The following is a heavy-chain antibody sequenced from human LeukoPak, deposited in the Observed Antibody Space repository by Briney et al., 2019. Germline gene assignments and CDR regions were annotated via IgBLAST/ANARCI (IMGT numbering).Heavy chain of an antibody. Sequence: GGSLRLSCEGSAFIFSGHWMNWVRQTPGKGLEWVASIKEDGSERQYVDSVKGRFSISRDNTKGSLFLQLNSLRAEDTAVYYCTKERYWRDGYNTGYYYGMDVWGQGTTVTVS. V-gene: IGHV3-7*03. CDR1: AFIFSGHW. D-gene: IGHD5-24*01. CDR3: TKERYWRDGYNTGYYYGMDV. CDR2: IKEDGSER. J-gene: IGHJ6*02.